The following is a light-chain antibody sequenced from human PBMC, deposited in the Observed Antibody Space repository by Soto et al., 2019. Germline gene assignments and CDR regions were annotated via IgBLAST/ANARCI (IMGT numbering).Light chain of an antibody. CDR1: SPNIGTNA. V-gene: IGLV1-44*01. Sequence: QSVLTQPPSASGTPGQRVTISCSGSSPNIGTNAESWYQHFQGTAPKVLIYSDDQRPSGVPDRFSGSKSATSASLAISGLRAEDEADYFCAAWGDSLNTWVFGGGTKVTVL. CDR2: SDD. CDR3: AAWGDSLNTWV. J-gene: IGLJ3*02.